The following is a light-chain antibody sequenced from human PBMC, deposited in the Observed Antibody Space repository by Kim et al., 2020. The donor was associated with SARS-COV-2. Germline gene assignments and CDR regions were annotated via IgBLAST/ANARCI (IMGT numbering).Light chain of an antibody. J-gene: IGKJ2*03. V-gene: IGKV4-1*01. CDR1: QTVLYNSNNKNY. CDR2: WAS. CDR3: QQYYSTPPS. Sequence: RATLNCKSSQTVLYNSNNKNYLAWYQQKPGQAPKLLIYWASIRESGVSDRFSGSGSETDFTLTISSLQAEDVAVYSCQQYYSTPPSFGQGTKLAI.